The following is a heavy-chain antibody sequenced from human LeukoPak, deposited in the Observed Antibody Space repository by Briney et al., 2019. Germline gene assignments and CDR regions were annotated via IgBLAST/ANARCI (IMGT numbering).Heavy chain of an antibody. CDR3: ARGSRNDYVWGSFTPFDY. CDR2: ISSSGSTI. Sequence: GGSLRLSCAASGFIFSDYYMNWLRQAPGKGLEWVSYISSSGSTIYYADSVKGRFTISRENAKNSLYLQMNSLRAEDTAVYYCARGSRNDYVWGSFTPFDYWGQGTLVTVSS. CDR1: GFIFSDYY. J-gene: IGHJ4*02. D-gene: IGHD3-16*01. V-gene: IGHV3-11*01.